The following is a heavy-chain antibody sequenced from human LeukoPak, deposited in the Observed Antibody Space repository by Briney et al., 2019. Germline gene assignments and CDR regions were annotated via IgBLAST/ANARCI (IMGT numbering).Heavy chain of an antibody. J-gene: IGHJ4*02. CDR3: AKPAWGQQLDPLDY. V-gene: IGHV3-23*01. CDR1: GFAFSGFA. D-gene: IGHD6-13*01. CDR2: ISGPSSHT. Sequence: GGSLRLSCVASGFAFSGFAMIWVRQAPGKGLQWVSAISGPSSHTYYADSVRGRFTISRDNSKNTLYLQMNSLRAEDTAVYYCAKPAWGQQLDPLDYWGQGTLVTVSS.